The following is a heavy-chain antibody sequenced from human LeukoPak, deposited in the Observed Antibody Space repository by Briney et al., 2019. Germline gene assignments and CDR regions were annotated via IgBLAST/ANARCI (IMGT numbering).Heavy chain of an antibody. J-gene: IGHJ4*02. CDR3: AREGYCDSCFAH. CDR1: GFTVNSNY. CDR2: IYSGGST. D-gene: IGHD3-9*01. Sequence: GGSLRLSCAASGFTVNSNYMSWVRQAPGKGLEGVSVIYSGGSTYYSDSVKGRFPISRDNSQNTVYLKMNSLRAEDTDLYYCAREGYCDSCFAHWGQGTLVTVSS. V-gene: IGHV3-53*01.